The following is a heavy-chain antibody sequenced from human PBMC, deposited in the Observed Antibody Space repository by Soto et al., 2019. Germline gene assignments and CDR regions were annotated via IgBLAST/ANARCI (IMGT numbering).Heavy chain of an antibody. V-gene: IGHV3-66*01. J-gene: IGHJ5*02. CDR2: IYSGGST. CDR1: GFTVSSNY. D-gene: IGHD3-3*01. Sequence: GGSLRLSCAASGFTVSSNYMSWVRQAPGKGLEWVSVIYSGGSTYYADSVKGRFTISRDNSKNTLYLQMNSLRAEDTAVYYCARDRVRITIFGVVIGGWFDPWGQGTLVTVSS. CDR3: ARDRVRITIFGVVIGGWFDP.